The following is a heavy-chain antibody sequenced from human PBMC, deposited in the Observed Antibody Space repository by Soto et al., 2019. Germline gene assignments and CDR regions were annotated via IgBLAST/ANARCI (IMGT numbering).Heavy chain of an antibody. V-gene: IGHV4-39*01. Sequence: QLPLQASGPRLVKSSETLSLTCTVSGGSISTSHHWGWIRQPPGKGLEWIGSVFYNGSPYYSPSFKSRITISVDTSKNQFSLRVRSVTATDTAVYFCARHYNTGAFFDYWGQGNLVTVSS. CDR3: ARHYNTGAFFDY. J-gene: IGHJ4*02. D-gene: IGHD1-20*01. CDR1: GGSISTSHH. CDR2: VFYNGSP.